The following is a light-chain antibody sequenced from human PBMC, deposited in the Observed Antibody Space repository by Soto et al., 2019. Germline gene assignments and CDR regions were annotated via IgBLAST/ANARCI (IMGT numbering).Light chain of an antibody. J-gene: IGKJ1*01. CDR3: QQYNNWPPWT. V-gene: IGKV3-15*01. Sequence: EVVMTQSPATLSVSPGERATLSCRASQSVSSNLAWYQQKPGQAPRLLIYGASTRATGIPARFSGSGSGTEFTLTIRSLPSEDFALYYCQQYNNWPPWTFGPGTKVEIK. CDR1: QSVSSN. CDR2: GAS.